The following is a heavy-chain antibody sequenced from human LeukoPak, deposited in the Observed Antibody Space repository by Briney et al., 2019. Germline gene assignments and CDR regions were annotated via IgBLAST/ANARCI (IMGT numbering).Heavy chain of an antibody. CDR3: VAGDWGARDSFDR. D-gene: IGHD2-21*02. CDR1: GFTFSIYW. J-gene: IGHJ3*01. CDR2: INQDGSQK. V-gene: IGHV3-7*01. Sequence: PGGSLRLFCAASGFTFSIYWMSWVRQAPGKGLEGVANINQDGSQKYYVDSVMGRFTISRGNAKNSFFLQMSRLRAEDTSVYYCVAGDWGARDSFDRWGRGTMVTVSS.